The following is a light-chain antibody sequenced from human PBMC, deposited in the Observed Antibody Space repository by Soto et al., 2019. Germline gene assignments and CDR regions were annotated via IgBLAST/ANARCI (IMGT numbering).Light chain of an antibody. CDR3: QQYNNWPRT. Sequence: IVITHSPATLSVSPGERATVSCRASQSVSSNLAWYQQKPGQAPRLLIYGASTRATGIPARFSGSGSGTEFTLTISSLQSEDFAVYYCQQYNNWPRTFGQGTKVDI. V-gene: IGKV3-15*01. CDR1: QSVSSN. CDR2: GAS. J-gene: IGKJ1*01.